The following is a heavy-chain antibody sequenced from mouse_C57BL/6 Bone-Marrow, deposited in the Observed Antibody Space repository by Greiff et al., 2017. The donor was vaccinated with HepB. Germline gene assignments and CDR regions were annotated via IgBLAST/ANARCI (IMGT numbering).Heavy chain of an antibody. CDR1: GFTFSSYA. J-gene: IGHJ4*01. Sequence: EVKLMESGGGLVKPGGSLKLSCAASGFTFSSYAMSWVRQTPEKRLEWVATISDGGSYTYYPDNVKGRFTISRDNAKNNLYLQMSHLKSEDTAMYYCARDHYGSSYDYAMDYWGQGTSVTVSS. CDR3: ARDHYGSSYDYAMDY. V-gene: IGHV5-4*01. CDR2: ISDGGSYT. D-gene: IGHD1-1*01.